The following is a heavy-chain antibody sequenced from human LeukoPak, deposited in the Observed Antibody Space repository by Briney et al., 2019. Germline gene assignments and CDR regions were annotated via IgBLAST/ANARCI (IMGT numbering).Heavy chain of an antibody. CDR2: INPSGGST. V-gene: IGHV1-46*01. J-gene: IGHJ5*02. CDR3: ARGLPGRVHDNSEKGLFDP. D-gene: IGHD3-22*01. CDR1: GYTFTSYY. Sequence: ASVKVSCKASGYTFTSYYMHWVRQAPGQGLEWMGIINPSGGSTSYAQKFQGRVTMTRDTSTSTVYMDLSSLRSEDTAMYYCARGLPGRVHDNSEKGLFDPWGQGTLVTVSS.